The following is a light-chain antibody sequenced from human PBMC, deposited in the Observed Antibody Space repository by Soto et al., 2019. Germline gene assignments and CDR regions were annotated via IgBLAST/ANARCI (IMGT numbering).Light chain of an antibody. J-gene: IGKJ1*01. Sequence: IVMTQSPDTLSLSPWERATLSCRASQSVSRYLAWYQQKPGQAPRRLIYAASTRATGLPARFSGGGSGTDFTLTISRLESEDFAVYSCQQYNNSLLTFGQGTKVDIK. CDR1: QSVSRY. CDR2: AAS. V-gene: IGKV3D-15*01. CDR3: QQYNNSLLT.